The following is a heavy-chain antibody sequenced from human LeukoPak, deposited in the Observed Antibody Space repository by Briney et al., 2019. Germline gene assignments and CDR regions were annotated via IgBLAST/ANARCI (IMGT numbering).Heavy chain of an antibody. CDR1: GFTFSSYS. Sequence: GGSLRLSCAASGFTFSSYSMNWVRQAPGKGLEWVSSISSSSSYIYYADSVKGRFTISRDNAKNSLYLQMNSLRAEDTAVYYCARGLGSSPRAGFDYWGQGTLVTVSS. D-gene: IGHD1-26*01. CDR2: ISSSSSYI. V-gene: IGHV3-21*01. CDR3: ARGLGSSPRAGFDY. J-gene: IGHJ4*02.